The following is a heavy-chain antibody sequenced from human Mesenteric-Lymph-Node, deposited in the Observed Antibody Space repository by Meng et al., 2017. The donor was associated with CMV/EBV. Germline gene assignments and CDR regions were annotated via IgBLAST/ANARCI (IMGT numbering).Heavy chain of an antibody. D-gene: IGHD6-19*01. CDR1: GYTFTDYY. CDR2: ISPNTGGT. J-gene: IGHJ4*02. Sequence: ASVKVSCKASGYTFTDYYMHWVRQAPGQGLEWMGWISPNTGGTNYAQKFQGRVTMTRDTSISTAYMELTGLTFDDTAVYFCARTLRIAVADNHFDFWGQGTLVTVSS. V-gene: IGHV1-2*02. CDR3: ARTLRIAVADNHFDF.